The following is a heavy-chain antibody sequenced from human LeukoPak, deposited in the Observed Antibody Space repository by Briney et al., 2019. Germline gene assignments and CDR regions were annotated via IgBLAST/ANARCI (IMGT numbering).Heavy chain of an antibody. D-gene: IGHD5-18*01. Sequence: ASVTVSCMASVGTLSSYAICWVRQAPAQGLEWMGGVIPIFVTANYAQKFQGRVTITADETTSTAYMMLNSLSSEDTAVYYCARSGYRYGYLYRLPFDYWGQGTLVTVSS. V-gene: IGHV1-69*01. J-gene: IGHJ4*02. CDR3: ARSGYRYGYLYRLPFDY. CDR1: VGTLSSYA. CDR2: VIPIFVTA.